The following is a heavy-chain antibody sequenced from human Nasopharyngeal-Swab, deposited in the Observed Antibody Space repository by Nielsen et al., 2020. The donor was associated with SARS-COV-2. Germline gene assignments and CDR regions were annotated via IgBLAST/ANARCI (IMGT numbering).Heavy chain of an antibody. CDR2: IYYSGST. V-gene: IGHV4-39*07. D-gene: IGHD3-16*01. CDR3: ARGDTYYDLPQWFDP. Sequence: SETLSLTCTVSGGSISSSSYDWGWIRQPPGKGLEWIGSIYYSGSTYYNPSLKSRVTISVDTSKNQFSLKLSSVTAADTAVYYCARGDTYYDLPQWFDPWGQGTLVTVSS. J-gene: IGHJ5*02. CDR1: GGSISSSSYD.